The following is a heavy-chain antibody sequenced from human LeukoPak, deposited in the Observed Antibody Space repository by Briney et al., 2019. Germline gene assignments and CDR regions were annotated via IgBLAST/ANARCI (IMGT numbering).Heavy chain of an antibody. J-gene: IGHJ6*02. CDR1: GGTFSSYA. D-gene: IGHD5-18*01. Sequence: SSVNVSCKASGGTFSSYAISWVRQAPGQGLEWMGGIIPIFGTANYAQKFQGRVTITADESTSTAYMELSSLRSEDTAVYYCARDKARYSYGSYYYYGMDVWGQGTTVTVSS. V-gene: IGHV1-69*13. CDR3: ARDKARYSYGSYYYYGMDV. CDR2: IIPIFGTA.